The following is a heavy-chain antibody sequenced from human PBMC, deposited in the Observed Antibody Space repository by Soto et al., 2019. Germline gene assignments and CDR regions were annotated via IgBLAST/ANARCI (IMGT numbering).Heavy chain of an antibody. J-gene: IGHJ4*02. V-gene: IGHV3-23*01. D-gene: IGHD6-19*01. CDR2: LSGSGTST. Sequence: GGSLRLSCAASGFSFVKYAMNWVRQAPGKGLEWVSGLSGSGTSTYYADSVKGRFTISRDNSRDTLFLQMNSLTADDTAVYYCAKATTNGGWFNPFDSWGQGALVTVSS. CDR1: GFSFVKYA. CDR3: AKATTNGGWFNPFDS.